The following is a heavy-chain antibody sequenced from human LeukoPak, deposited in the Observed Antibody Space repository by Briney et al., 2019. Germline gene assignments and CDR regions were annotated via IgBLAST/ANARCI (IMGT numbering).Heavy chain of an antibody. D-gene: IGHD4-17*01. V-gene: IGHV3-21*01. Sequence: GGSLRLSCAASGFTFSSYSMNWVRQAPGKGLEWVSSISSSSYIYYADSVKGRFTISRDNAKNSLYLQMNSLRAEDTAVYYCARDRNYGDYPPLWGQGTLVTVSS. CDR2: ISSSSYI. CDR3: ARDRNYGDYPPL. J-gene: IGHJ4*02. CDR1: GFTFSSYS.